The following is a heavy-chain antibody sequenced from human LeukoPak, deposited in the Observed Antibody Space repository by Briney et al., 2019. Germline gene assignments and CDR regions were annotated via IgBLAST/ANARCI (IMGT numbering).Heavy chain of an antibody. CDR3: ARDPCCGYSSY. Sequence: GGSLRLSCAASGFTFSSYAMHWVRQAPGKGPEWVSVIYSGGSTYYADSVKGRFTISRDNSKNTLYLQMNSLRAEDTAVYYCARDPCCGYSSYWGQGTLVTVSS. CDR1: GFTFSSYA. D-gene: IGHD5-18*01. J-gene: IGHJ4*02. V-gene: IGHV3-53*01. CDR2: IYSGGST.